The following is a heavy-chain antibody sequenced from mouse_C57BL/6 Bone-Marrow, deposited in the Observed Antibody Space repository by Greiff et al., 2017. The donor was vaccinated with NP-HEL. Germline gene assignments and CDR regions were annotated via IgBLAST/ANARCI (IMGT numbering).Heavy chain of an antibody. J-gene: IGHJ2*01. CDR2: ISSGGSYT. Sequence: EVNVVESGGDLVKPGGSLKLSCAASGFTFSSYGMSCVRQTPDKRLEWVATISSGGSYTYYPDSVKGRFTISRDNAKNTLYLQMSSLKSEDTAMYYCARLGPFDYWGQGTTLTVSS. V-gene: IGHV5-6*01. CDR1: GFTFSSYG. CDR3: ARLGPFDY.